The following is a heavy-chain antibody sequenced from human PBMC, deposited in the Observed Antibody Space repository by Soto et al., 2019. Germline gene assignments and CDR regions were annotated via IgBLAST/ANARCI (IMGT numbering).Heavy chain of an antibody. V-gene: IGHV4-39*01. CDR1: GGSISTSSYS. Sequence: SETLSLTCSVSGGSISTSSYSWGWIRQPPGKGLDWIGNIYYSGSTYYNPSLKSRVTMSVDASKNQFSLKLSSVTAADTAVYYCARLYSGYYAYYWGQGTLVTVSS. CDR3: ARLYSGYYAYY. J-gene: IGHJ4*02. D-gene: IGHD5-12*01. CDR2: IYYSGST.